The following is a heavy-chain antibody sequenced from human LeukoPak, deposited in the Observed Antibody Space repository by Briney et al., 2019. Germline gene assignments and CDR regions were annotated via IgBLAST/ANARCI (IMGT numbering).Heavy chain of an antibody. CDR2: ISSSGSTI. J-gene: IGHJ4*02. Sequence: GGSLRLSCAASGFTFSRYEMNWVSQAPGKGLEWVSYISSSGSTIYYADSVKGRFTISRDNAKNSLYLQMNSLRGEDTAVYYCAKEGRRYFDYWGQGNLVTVST. V-gene: IGHV3-48*03. CDR1: GFTFSRYE. CDR3: AKEGRRYFDY.